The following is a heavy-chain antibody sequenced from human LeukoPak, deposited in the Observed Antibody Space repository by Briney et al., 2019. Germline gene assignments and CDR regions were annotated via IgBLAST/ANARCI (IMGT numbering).Heavy chain of an antibody. J-gene: IGHJ4*02. Sequence: PSETLSLTCAVYGGSFIGYDWTWIRQPPGRGLEWIGEINHSGGTNYNPSLKSRVTISVDTSKNQFSLKLSSVTAADTAVYYCARARVDTAMADFDYWGQGTLVTVSS. D-gene: IGHD5-18*01. CDR1: GGSFIGYD. V-gene: IGHV4-34*01. CDR3: ARARVDTAMADFDY. CDR2: INHSGGT.